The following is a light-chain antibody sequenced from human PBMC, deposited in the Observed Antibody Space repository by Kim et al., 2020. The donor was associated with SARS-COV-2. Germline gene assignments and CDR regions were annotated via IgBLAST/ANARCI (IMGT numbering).Light chain of an antibody. V-gene: IGKV3-11*01. CDR3: QQRNSWPPAVT. CDR2: DAS. Sequence: PGDRAPHSCRASRSIDTYLAWYQQRPGQAPRLLVYDASNRATGVPDRFSGSGSGTDFTLTISSLEPEDFSTYYCQQRNSWPPAVTFGGGTKVDIK. J-gene: IGKJ4*01. CDR1: RSIDTY.